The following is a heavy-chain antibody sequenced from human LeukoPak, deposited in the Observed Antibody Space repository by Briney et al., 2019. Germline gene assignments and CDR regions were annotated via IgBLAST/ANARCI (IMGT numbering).Heavy chain of an antibody. CDR1: GFTFSSYA. CDR2: ISYDGSNK. CDR3: AREGMATIPHY. Sequence: PGGSLRLSCAASGFTFSSYAMHWVRQAPGKGLEWVAVISYDGSNKYYADSVKGRFTISRDNSKNTLYLRMNSLRAEDTAVYYCAREGMATIPHYWGQGTLVTVSS. J-gene: IGHJ4*02. V-gene: IGHV3-30-3*01. D-gene: IGHD5-24*01.